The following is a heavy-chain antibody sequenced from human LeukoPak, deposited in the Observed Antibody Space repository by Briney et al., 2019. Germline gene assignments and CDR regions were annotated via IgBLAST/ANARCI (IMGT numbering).Heavy chain of an antibody. CDR1: GGSFSGYY. CDR2: INHSGST. V-gene: IGHV4-34*01. J-gene: IGHJ4*02. D-gene: IGHD3-10*01. Sequence: PSETLSLTCAVYGGSFSGYYWSWIRQPPGKGLEWIGEINHSGSTNYNPSLKSRVTISVDTSKNQFSLKLSSVTAADTAVYYCAIRLLWFGELLKWGRGTLVTVSS. CDR3: AIRLLWFGELLK.